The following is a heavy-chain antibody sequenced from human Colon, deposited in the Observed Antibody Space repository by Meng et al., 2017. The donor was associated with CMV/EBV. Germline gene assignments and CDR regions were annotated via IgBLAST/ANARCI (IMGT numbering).Heavy chain of an antibody. CDR1: GYTFISYG. CDR2: ISTFNSNK. CDR3: ARAVYGGRSDP. J-gene: IGHJ5*02. Sequence: ASVQVSCKASGYTFISYGFNWVRQAPGEGLEWMGWISTFNSNKYYAQKFQDRVTMTTDRSTKTAYLELRALNADDTAISFCARAVYGGRSDPWGQGTLVTVSS. D-gene: IGHD5/OR15-5a*01. V-gene: IGHV1-18*01.